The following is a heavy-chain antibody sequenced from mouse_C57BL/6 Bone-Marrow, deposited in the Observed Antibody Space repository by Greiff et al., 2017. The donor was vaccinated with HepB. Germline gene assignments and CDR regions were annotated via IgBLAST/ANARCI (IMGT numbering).Heavy chain of an antibody. D-gene: IGHD2-2*01. Sequence: ESGPGLVKPSQSLSLPCSVTGYSITSGYYWNWIRQFPGNKLEWMGYISYDGSNNYNPSLKNRISITRDTSKNQFFLKLNSVTTEDTATYYCARGKVTTDWYFDVWGTGTTVTVSS. CDR2: ISYDGSN. CDR3: ARGKVTTDWYFDV. V-gene: IGHV3-6*01. J-gene: IGHJ1*03. CDR1: GYSITSGYY.